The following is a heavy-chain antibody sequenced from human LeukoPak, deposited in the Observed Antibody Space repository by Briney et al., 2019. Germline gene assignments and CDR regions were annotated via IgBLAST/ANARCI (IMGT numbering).Heavy chain of an antibody. CDR2: TYYRSKWYN. J-gene: IGHJ3*02. CDR1: GDSVSSNSAA. CDR3: ARDVWVKTGDSLDI. V-gene: IGHV6-1*01. Sequence: SQTLSLTCAISGDSVSSNSAAWNWIRQSPSRGLEWLGGTYYRSKWYNDYALSVKSRITINPDTSKNQFSLQLNSVTPEDTAVYYCARDVWVKTGDSLDIWGQGTMVTVSS. D-gene: IGHD7-27*01.